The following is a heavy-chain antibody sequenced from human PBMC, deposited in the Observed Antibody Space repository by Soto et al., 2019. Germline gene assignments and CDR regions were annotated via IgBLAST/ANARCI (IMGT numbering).Heavy chain of an antibody. J-gene: IGHJ4*02. CDR3: PKAKLGGYSYDYHLIDY. D-gene: IGHD5-18*01. CDR2: ISGSGGST. V-gene: IGHV3-23*01. CDR1: GFTFSSYA. Sequence: PGGSLRLSCXASGFTFSSYAMSWVRQAPGKGLEWVSAISGSGGSTYYADSVKGRFTISRDNSKNTLYLQMNSLRAEDTAVYYCPKAKLGGYSYDYHLIDYWGQGTLVTVSS.